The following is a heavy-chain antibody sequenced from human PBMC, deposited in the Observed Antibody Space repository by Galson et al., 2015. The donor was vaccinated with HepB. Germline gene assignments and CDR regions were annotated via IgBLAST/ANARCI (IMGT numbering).Heavy chain of an antibody. Sequence: TLSLTCTVSGGSISSGSYYWSWIRQPAGKGLEWIGRIYTSGSTNYNPSLKSRVTISVDTSKNQFSLKLSSVTAADTAVYYCARDEGYYDILTGYGMDVWGQGTTVTVSS. V-gene: IGHV4-61*02. J-gene: IGHJ6*02. D-gene: IGHD3-9*01. CDR1: GGSISSGSYY. CDR2: IYTSGST. CDR3: ARDEGYYDILTGYGMDV.